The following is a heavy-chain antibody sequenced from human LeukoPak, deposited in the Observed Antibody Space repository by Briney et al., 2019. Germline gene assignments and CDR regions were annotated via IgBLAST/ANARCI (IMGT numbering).Heavy chain of an antibody. CDR3: ANSRWLIDYYLDV. D-gene: IGHD2/OR15-2a*01. J-gene: IGHJ6*03. CDR2: INHSGST. CDR1: GFTVSSNS. Sequence: GSLRLSCTVSGFTVSSNSMSWIRQPPGKGLEWIGEINHSGSTNYNPSLKSRDTIAADTSKNQFSLNVSSVTAADTAVYYCANSRWLIDYYLDVWGKGTTVIVSS. V-gene: IGHV4-34*08.